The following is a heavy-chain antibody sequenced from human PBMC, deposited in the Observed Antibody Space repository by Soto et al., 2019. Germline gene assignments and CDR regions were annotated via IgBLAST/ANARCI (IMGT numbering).Heavy chain of an antibody. D-gene: IGHD6-19*01. V-gene: IGHV3-23*01. CDR2: IDYTGGTT. CDR3: VKDATRTDGWYYFDY. Sequence: EVQLLQSGGGLVQPGGSLRLSCAASGFTFSVLAMGWVRQAPGKGLEWVSVIDYTGGTTYYTDSVKGRFIISRDNSKKMLYLQMNGLRAEDTAVYYCVKDATRTDGWYYFDYWGQGVLVTVSS. CDR1: GFTFSVLA. J-gene: IGHJ4*02.